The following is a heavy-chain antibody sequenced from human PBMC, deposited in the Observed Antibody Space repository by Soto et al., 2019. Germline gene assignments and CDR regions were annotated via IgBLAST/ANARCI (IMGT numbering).Heavy chain of an antibody. V-gene: IGHV4-34*01. CDR3: ARAPGWFGELLYRPYYYYGMDV. D-gene: IGHD3-10*01. J-gene: IGHJ6*02. CDR1: GGSFSGYY. CDR2: INHSGST. Sequence: TSETLSLTCAVYGGSFSGYYWSWIRQPPGKGLEWIGEINHSGSTNYNPSLKSRVTISVDTSKNQFSLKLSSVTAADTAVYYCARAPGWFGELLYRPYYYYGMDVWGQGTTVTVSS.